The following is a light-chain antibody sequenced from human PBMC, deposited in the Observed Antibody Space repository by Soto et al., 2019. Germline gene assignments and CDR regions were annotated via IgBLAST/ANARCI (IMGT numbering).Light chain of an antibody. Sequence: QLVLTQSSSASASLGSSVKLTCTLSSGHSTNIIAWQQQQPGKAPRYLMKLEGSGTYNKGSGVPDRFSGSSSGADRYLTISNLQSEDEADYYCETWDSNTVVFGGGTQLTVL. J-gene: IGLJ2*01. CDR2: LEGSGTY. CDR1: SGHSTNI. V-gene: IGLV4-60*03. CDR3: ETWDSNTVV.